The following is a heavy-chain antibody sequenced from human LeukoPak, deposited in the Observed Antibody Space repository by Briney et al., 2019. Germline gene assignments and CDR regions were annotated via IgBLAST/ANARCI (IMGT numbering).Heavy chain of an antibody. CDR1: GGTFSSYT. V-gene: IGHV1-69*02. Sequence: ASVKVSCKASGGTFSSYTISWVRQAPGQGLEWMGRIIPILGIANYAQKFKGRVTITADKSTSIAYMELSSLRSEDTAVHYCARGPLAAADTREFDYWGQGTLVTVSS. J-gene: IGHJ4*02. D-gene: IGHD6-13*01. CDR2: IIPILGIA. CDR3: ARGPLAAADTREFDY.